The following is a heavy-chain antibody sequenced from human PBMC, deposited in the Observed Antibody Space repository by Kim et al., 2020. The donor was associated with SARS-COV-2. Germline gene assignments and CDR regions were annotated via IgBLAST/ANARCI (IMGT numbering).Heavy chain of an antibody. CDR3: ARDRTHYQEQQLVLNYYYGMDV. Sequence: GGSLRLSCAASGFTFSSYGMHWVRQAPGKGLEWVAVIWYDGSNKYYADSVKGRFTISRDNSKNTLYLQMNSLRAEDTAVYYCARDRTHYQEQQLVLNYYYGMDVWGQGATVTVSS. CDR2: IWYDGSNK. CDR1: GFTFSSYG. J-gene: IGHJ6*02. D-gene: IGHD6-13*01. V-gene: IGHV3-33*01.